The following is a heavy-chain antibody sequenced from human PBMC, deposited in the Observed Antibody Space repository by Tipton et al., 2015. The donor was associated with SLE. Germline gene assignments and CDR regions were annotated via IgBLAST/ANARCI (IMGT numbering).Heavy chain of an antibody. V-gene: IGHV4-34*01. CDR1: GGSFSGYY. CDR2: INHSGST. CDR3: ARDNPHDFWSVSAFDI. J-gene: IGHJ3*02. Sequence: TLSLTCAVYGGSFSGYYWSWIRQPPGKGLEWIGEINHSGSTNYNPSLKSRVTISVDTSKNQFSLKLSSVTAADTAVYYCARDNPHDFWSVSAFDIWGQGTMVTVSS. D-gene: IGHD3-3*01.